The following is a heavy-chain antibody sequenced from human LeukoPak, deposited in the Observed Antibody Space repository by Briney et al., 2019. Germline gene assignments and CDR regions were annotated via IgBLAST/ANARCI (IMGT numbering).Heavy chain of an antibody. CDR2: IYHSGTT. J-gene: IGHJ5*02. CDR1: GGSISSNNW. D-gene: IGHD6-19*01. CDR3: ARGDPTSAVAGTMNWFDP. V-gene: IGHV4-4*02. Sequence: SETLSLPCAVSGGSISSNNWWSWVRQPPGKGLEWIGEIYHSGTTKYNPSLKSRVTISVDKSKNQFSLKLSSVTAADTAVYYCARGDPTSAVAGTMNWFDPWGQGTLVTVSS.